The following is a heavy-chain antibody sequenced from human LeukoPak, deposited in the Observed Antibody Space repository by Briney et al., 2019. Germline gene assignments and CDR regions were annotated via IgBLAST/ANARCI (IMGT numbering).Heavy chain of an antibody. CDR1: GGSISSYY. V-gene: IGHV4-59*12. D-gene: IGHD3-10*01. J-gene: IGHJ6*02. CDR2: IYHSGST. CDR3: ARAGVYYYYGMDV. Sequence: SETLSLTCTVSGGSISSYYWSWIRQPPGKGLEWIGYIYHSGSTYYNPSLKSRVTISVDRSKNQFSLKLSSVTAADTAVYYCARAGVYYYYGMDVWGQGTTVTVSS.